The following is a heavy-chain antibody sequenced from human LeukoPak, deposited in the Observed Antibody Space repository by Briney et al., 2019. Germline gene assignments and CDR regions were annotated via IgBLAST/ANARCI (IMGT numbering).Heavy chain of an antibody. Sequence: GGSLRLSRAASGFTFSNAWMSWVRQAPGKGLEWVGHIKKKIDGGPTDYAAPVKDRFTISRDDSKNTLYLQMNSLKSEDTAVYYCTTRVWSGDSLDFDSWGQGTLVTVSS. J-gene: IGHJ4*02. CDR3: TTRVWSGDSLDFDS. D-gene: IGHD3-10*01. V-gene: IGHV3-15*01. CDR1: GFTFSNAW. CDR2: IKKKIDGGPT.